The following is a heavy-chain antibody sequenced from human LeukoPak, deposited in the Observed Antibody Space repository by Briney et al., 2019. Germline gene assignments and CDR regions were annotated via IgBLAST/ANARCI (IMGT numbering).Heavy chain of an antibody. CDR1: GGSISSSSYY. J-gene: IGHJ3*02. CDR2: IYYSGST. CDR3: AREMIMDTAMGNAFDI. V-gene: IGHV4-39*07. D-gene: IGHD5-18*01. Sequence: PSETLSLTCTVSGGSISSSSYYWGWIRQPPGKGLEWIGSIYYSGSTYYNPSLKSRVTISVDTSKNQFSLKLSSVTAADTAVYYCAREMIMDTAMGNAFDIWGQGTMVTVSS.